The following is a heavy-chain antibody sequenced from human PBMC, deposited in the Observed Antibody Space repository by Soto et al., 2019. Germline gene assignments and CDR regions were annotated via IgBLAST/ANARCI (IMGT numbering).Heavy chain of an antibody. V-gene: IGHV1-58*01. D-gene: IGHD2-21*02. J-gene: IGHJ4*02. CDR1: GFTFFTSA. Sequence: SVKVSCKASGFTFFTSAVQWLRQARGQRLEWIGWIVVASGNTNYAQQFQERVTITRDMSTNTAYMELSSLRSEDTAVHYCAADPYCGGDCYFDYWGQGIMVTVSS. CDR3: AADPYCGGDCYFDY. CDR2: IVVASGNT.